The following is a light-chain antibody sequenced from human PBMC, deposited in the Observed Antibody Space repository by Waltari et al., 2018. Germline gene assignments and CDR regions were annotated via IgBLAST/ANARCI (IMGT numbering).Light chain of an antibody. Sequence: EVVLTQSQDFHSVAPKENVTITCRASQTIGISLHWYQQKPHQSPKLLIKYASQPLSGVPSRFRGSGSGTDFTLTIDSLEAEDAATYYCHQSNRLPHTFGQGTNLEI. CDR3: HQSNRLPHT. CDR2: YAS. CDR1: QTIGIS. V-gene: IGKV6-21*01. J-gene: IGKJ2*01.